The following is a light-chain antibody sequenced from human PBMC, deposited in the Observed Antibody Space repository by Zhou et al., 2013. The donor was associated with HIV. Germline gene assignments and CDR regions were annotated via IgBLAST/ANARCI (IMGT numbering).Light chain of an antibody. V-gene: IGKV1-8*01. CDR2: AAS. CDR3: QQSYSTPRCS. Sequence: AIRMTQSPSSFSASTGDRVTITCRASQGISSYLAWYQQKPGKAPKLLIYAASTLQSGVQSRFSGSGSGTDFTLTISCLQSEDFATYYCQQSYSTPRCSFGQGTKLEIK. CDR1: QGISSY. J-gene: IGKJ2*04.